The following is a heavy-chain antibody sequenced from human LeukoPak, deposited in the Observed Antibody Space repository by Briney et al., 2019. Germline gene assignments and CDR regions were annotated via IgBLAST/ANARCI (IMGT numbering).Heavy chain of an antibody. D-gene: IGHD6-19*01. CDR3: ARGSLAVAGVLYY. CDR2: IYYSGST. Sequence: PSETLSLTCIVSGGSISSYYWSWIRQSPWKGLEWIGYIYYSGSTNYNPSLKSRVTISVDTSKNQFSLNLSSVTAADTAVYYCARGSLAVAGVLYYWGQGTLVTVSS. J-gene: IGHJ4*02. CDR1: GGSISSYY. V-gene: IGHV4-59*08.